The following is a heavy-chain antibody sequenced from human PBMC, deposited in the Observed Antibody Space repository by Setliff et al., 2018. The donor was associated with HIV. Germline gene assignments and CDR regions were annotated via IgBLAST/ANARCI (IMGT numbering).Heavy chain of an antibody. CDR2: IYSSGIT. CDR1: GDSFSSYY. D-gene: IGHD1-26*01. CDR3: ARAPELYSGSYDAFDI. J-gene: IGHJ3*02. Sequence: SETLSLTCTVSGDSFSSYYWSWIRQPAGKGLEWIGHIYSSGITNYNPSLKSRVTMSVDTPKKQFSLKLSSVTAADTAVYYCARAPELYSGSYDAFDIWGQGTMVTVSS. V-gene: IGHV4-4*07.